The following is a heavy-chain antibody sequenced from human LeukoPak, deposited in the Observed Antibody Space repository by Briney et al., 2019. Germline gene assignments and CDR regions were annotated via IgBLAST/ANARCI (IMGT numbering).Heavy chain of an antibody. V-gene: IGHV1-2*02. Sequence: ASVKVSCKASGYIFTSYYMHWVRQAPGQGLEWMGWINPNTGSTNFAQKFQGRVAMMRATSITTFYMDLKSLRSDDTAVYCCARSVSISPMFDYWGQGTLITVSS. CDR2: INPNTGST. CDR3: ARSVSISPMFDY. D-gene: IGHD4-11*01. CDR1: GYIFTSYY. J-gene: IGHJ4*02.